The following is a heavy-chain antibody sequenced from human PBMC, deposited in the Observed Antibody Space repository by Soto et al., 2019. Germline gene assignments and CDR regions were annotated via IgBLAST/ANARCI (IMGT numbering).Heavy chain of an antibody. D-gene: IGHD6-19*01. Sequence: HGGSLRLSCAASGFTFSSYAMSWVRQAPGKGLEWVSAISGSGGSTYYADSVKGRFTVSRDNSKNTLYLQMNSLRAEDTAVYYCAKDQSFAYSSGPADYWGQGTLVTVSS. CDR1: GFTFSSYA. V-gene: IGHV3-23*01. CDR3: AKDQSFAYSSGPADY. J-gene: IGHJ4*02. CDR2: ISGSGGST.